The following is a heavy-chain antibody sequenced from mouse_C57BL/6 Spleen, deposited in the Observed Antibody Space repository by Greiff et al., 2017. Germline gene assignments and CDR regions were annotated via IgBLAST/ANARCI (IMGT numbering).Heavy chain of an antibody. J-gene: IGHJ4*01. CDR3: ARDVHYGSSRAMDY. D-gene: IGHD1-1*01. CDR1: GFTFSDFY. V-gene: IGHV7-1*01. Sequence: EVKLMESGGGLVQSGRSLRLSCATSGFTFSDFYMEWVRQAPGKGLEWIAASRNKANDYTTEYSASVKGRFIVSRDTSQSILYLQMNALRAEDTAIYYCARDVHYGSSRAMDYWGQGTSVTVSS. CDR2: SRNKANDYTT.